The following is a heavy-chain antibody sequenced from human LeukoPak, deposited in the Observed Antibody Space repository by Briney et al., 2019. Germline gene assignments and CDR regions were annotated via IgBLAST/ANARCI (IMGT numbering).Heavy chain of an antibody. CDR3: ASGGYCSGGSCYSNPFDY. J-gene: IGHJ4*02. V-gene: IGHV4-4*07. Sequence: SETLSLTCTVSGGSISSYYWSWIRQPAGKGLEWIGRIYTSGSTNYNPSLKSRVTISVDTSKNQFSLKLSSVTAADTAVYYCASGGYCSGGSCYSNPFDYWGQGTLVTVSS. CDR2: IYTSGST. D-gene: IGHD2-15*01. CDR1: GGSISSYY.